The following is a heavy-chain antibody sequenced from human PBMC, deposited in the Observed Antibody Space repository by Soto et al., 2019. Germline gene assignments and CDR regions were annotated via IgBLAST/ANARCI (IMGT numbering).Heavy chain of an antibody. CDR1: VLGFNSFS. D-gene: IGHD1-1*01. Sequence: CGSXRLSCSSSVLGFNSFSIVLLRHDTGKGLECVSLISGISSDTYYADSVSGRFAISRYNYKNTLYLQMQSQREDDTAAYYCESKDFRGRSGTTWGRGT. CDR3: ESKDFRGRSGTT. V-gene: IGHV3-23*01. J-gene: IGHJ6*01. CDR2: ISGISSDT.